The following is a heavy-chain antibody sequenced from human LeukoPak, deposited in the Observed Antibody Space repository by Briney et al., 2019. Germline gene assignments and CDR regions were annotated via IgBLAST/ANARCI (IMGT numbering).Heavy chain of an antibody. CDR3: AKPQGYCSRTSCLTAPHYYYMDV. CDR1: GFTFSSYW. Sequence: GGSLRLSCSVSGFTFSSYWMNWVRQVPGKGLVWVSHINTFGTTATYADSVKGRFTISRDNANNTHYLQMNSLRAEDTAVYYCAKPQGYCSRTSCLTAPHYYYMDVWGKGTTVTVSS. J-gene: IGHJ6*03. V-gene: IGHV3-74*01. D-gene: IGHD2-2*01. CDR2: INTFGTTA.